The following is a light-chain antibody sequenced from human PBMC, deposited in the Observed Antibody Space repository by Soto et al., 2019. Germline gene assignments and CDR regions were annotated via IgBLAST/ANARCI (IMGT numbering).Light chain of an antibody. Sequence: AIQLTPSPSSLSASVGDRVTITCRASQGISSALAWYQQKPGKAPKLLIYDASSLEGGVPSRFRGSGSMTDFTLTITSLQPEDFATYYCQQFNNYPLTFGGGTKLDIK. V-gene: IGKV1D-13*01. CDR1: QGISSA. CDR2: DAS. J-gene: IGKJ4*01. CDR3: QQFNNYPLT.